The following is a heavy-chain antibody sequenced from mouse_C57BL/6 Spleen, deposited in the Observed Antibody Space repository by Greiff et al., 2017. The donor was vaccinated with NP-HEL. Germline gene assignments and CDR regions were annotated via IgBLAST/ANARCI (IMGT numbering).Heavy chain of an antibody. D-gene: IGHD1-1*01. CDR1: GYTFTDYY. CDR2: INPNNGGT. Sequence: EVQLQQSGPELVKPGASVKISCKASGYTFTDYYMNWVKQSHGKSLEWIGDINPNNGGTSYNQKFKGKATLTVDKSSSTAYMELRSLTSEDSAVYYCARRGSSLKDWYFDVWGTGTTVTVSS. V-gene: IGHV1-26*01. J-gene: IGHJ1*03. CDR3: ARRGSSLKDWYFDV.